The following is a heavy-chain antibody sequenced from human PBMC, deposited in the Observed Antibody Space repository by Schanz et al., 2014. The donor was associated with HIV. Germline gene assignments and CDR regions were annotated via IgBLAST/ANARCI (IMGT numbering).Heavy chain of an antibody. CDR3: ARGARYGMDV. J-gene: IGHJ6*02. CDR2: IIPVFGTT. CDR1: GGTFSSYA. V-gene: IGHV1-69*01. Sequence: QVQLVQSGAEVKKPGSSVKVSCKASGGTFSSYAFSWVRQAPGQGLEWMGGIIPVFGTTDYAQKFQGTVTITADESTSTAYMELSSLRSDDTAVYYCARGARYGMDVWGQGTTVTVSS.